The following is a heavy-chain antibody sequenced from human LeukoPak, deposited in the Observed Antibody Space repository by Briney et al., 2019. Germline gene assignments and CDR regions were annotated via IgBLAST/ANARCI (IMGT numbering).Heavy chain of an antibody. CDR2: IKSKTEGGTT. J-gene: IGHJ4*02. CDR1: GFTFSNAW. V-gene: IGHV3-15*07. D-gene: IGHD3-10*01. CDR3: TTGIRGD. Sequence: GGPLRLSCAASGFTFSNAWMNWVRQAPGKGLEWVGRIKSKTEGGTTDYATPVKGRFTISRDDSKNTLYLQMNSLKIEDTAVYYCTTGIRGDWGQGTLVTVSS.